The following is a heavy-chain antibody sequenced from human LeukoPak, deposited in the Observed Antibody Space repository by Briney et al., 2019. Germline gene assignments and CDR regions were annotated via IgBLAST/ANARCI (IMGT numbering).Heavy chain of an antibody. J-gene: IGHJ4*02. CDR3: ARGPGYYSGFDY. CDR1: GGSISSGGYS. V-gene: IGHV4-30-2*01. Sequence: PSETLSLTCAVSGGSISSGGYSWSWIRRPPGKGLEWIGYIYHSGSTYYNPSLKSRVTISVDRSKNQFSLKLSSVTAADTAVYYCARGPGYYSGFDYWGQGTLVTVSS. D-gene: IGHD3-3*01. CDR2: IYHSGST.